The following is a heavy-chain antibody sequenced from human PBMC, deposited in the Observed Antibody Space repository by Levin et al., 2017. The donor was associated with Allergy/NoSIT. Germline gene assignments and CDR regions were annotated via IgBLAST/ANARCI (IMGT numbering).Heavy chain of an antibody. D-gene: IGHD2-2*01. CDR3: TMEANIVVLPAAGDSFDI. CDR2: IRPIFGTA. J-gene: IGHJ3*02. CDR1: GGTFSSNA. Sequence: ASVKVSCKTSGGTFSSNALNWVRQAPGQGLEWMGGIRPIFGTADYAQKFQGRVSITADESTATAYMELSSLRSEDTAMYYCTMEANIVVLPAAGDSFDIWGQGTMVTVSS. V-gene: IGHV1-69*13.